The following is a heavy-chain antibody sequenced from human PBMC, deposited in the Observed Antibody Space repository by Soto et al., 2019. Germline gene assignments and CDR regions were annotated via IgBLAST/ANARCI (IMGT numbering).Heavy chain of an antibody. J-gene: IGHJ4*02. CDR2: ISWNSGDI. CDR3: AKDTGASYDFPFY. Sequence: SLRLSCAASGFTFDDYAMHWVRQAPGKGLEWVASISWNSGDIGYAESVKGRFTISRDNAKSSLYLQMNSLRAEDTALYYCAKDTGASYDFPFYWGQGTLVTVSS. CDR1: GFTFDDYA. V-gene: IGHV3-9*01. D-gene: IGHD3-3*01.